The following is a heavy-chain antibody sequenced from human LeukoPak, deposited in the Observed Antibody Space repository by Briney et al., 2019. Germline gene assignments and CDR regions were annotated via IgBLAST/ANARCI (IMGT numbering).Heavy chain of an antibody. CDR3: ARASDVPDAFDI. J-gene: IGHJ3*02. V-gene: IGHV3-21*01. CDR2: ISSSSSYI. Sequence: GGSLRLSCAASGFTFSSYSMNWVRQAPGKGLEWVSSISSSSSYIYYADSVKGRFTISRDNAKNSLYLQMNSLRAEDTAVYYCARASDVPDAFDIWGKGTTVTVSS. D-gene: IGHD6-6*01. CDR1: GFTFSSYS.